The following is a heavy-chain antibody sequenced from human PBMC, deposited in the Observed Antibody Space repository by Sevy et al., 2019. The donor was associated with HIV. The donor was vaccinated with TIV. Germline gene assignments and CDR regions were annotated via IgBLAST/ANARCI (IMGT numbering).Heavy chain of an antibody. CDR3: VRAVATNGSF. V-gene: IGHV3-7*01. CDR2: INQNGSVT. Sequence: GGSLRLSCAASGFSLNSFWMNWVRQTPGKGLEWVANINQNGSVTYYVDSVKGRFTISRGNSRNLLYLQMTSLRVEDTALYYCVRAVATNGSFWGQGTLVTVSS. CDR1: GFSLNSFW. J-gene: IGHJ4*02. D-gene: IGHD2-15*01.